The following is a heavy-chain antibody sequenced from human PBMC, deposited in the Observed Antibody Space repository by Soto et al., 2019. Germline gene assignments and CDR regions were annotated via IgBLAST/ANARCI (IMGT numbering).Heavy chain of an antibody. CDR2: IYYSGST. Sequence: SETLSLTCTVSGGSISSYYWSWIRQPPGKGLEWIGYIYYSGSTNYTPSLKIRVTISVDTSKNQFSLKLSSVTAADTAVYYCARSDGRYWGQGTLVTVSS. V-gene: IGHV4-59*01. CDR3: ARSDGRY. J-gene: IGHJ4*02. CDR1: GGSISSYY.